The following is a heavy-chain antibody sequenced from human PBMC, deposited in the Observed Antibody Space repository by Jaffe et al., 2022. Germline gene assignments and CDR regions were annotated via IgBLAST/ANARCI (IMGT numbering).Heavy chain of an antibody. CDR1: GYSISSGYY. Sequence: QVQLQESGPGLVKPSETLSLTCAVSGYSISSGYYWGWIRQPPGKGLEWIGSIYHSGSTYYNPSLKSRVTISVDTSKNQFSLKLSSVTAADTAVYYCARVLIPINWFDPWGQGTLVTVSS. CDR2: IYHSGST. V-gene: IGHV4-38-2*01. D-gene: IGHD3-9*01. CDR3: ARVLIPINWFDP. J-gene: IGHJ5*02.